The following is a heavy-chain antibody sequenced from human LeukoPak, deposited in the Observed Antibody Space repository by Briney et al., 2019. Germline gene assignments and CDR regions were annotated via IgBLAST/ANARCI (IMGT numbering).Heavy chain of an antibody. J-gene: IGHJ4*02. Sequence: GGTLRLSCAASGFTFSSYGMHWVRQAPGKGLEWVTLISYDGSNKYYADSVKGRFTISRDNSKNTLYLQMNSLRAEDTAVYYCAKDYRPHDFWSGLVDYWGQGTLVTVSS. CDR3: AKDYRPHDFWSGLVDY. V-gene: IGHV3-30*18. D-gene: IGHD3-3*01. CDR2: ISYDGSNK. CDR1: GFTFSSYG.